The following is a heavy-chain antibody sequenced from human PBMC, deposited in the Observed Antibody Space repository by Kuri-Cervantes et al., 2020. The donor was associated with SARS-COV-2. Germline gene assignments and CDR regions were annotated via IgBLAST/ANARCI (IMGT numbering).Heavy chain of an antibody. Sequence: LSLTCAASGFTFSSYEMNWVRQAPGKGLEWVSYISSSGSTIYYADSVKGRFTISRDNAKNSLYLQMNSLRAEDTAVYYCASVEGVTPDYWGQGTLVTVSS. J-gene: IGHJ4*02. CDR1: GFTFSSYE. CDR2: ISSSGSTI. D-gene: IGHD5-18*01. CDR3: ASVEGVTPDY. V-gene: IGHV3-48*03.